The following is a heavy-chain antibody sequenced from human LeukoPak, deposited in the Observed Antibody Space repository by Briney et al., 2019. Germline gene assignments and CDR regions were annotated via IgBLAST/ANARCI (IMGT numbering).Heavy chain of an antibody. D-gene: IGHD3-22*01. CDR2: ISFDGSNE. V-gene: IGHV3-30*05. J-gene: IGHJ4*02. CDR3: ARDHYYDSSGLGY. Sequence: GGSLRLSCAASGFTFSSYSMNWVRQAPGKGLEWVAVISFDGSNEYYADSVKGRFTISRDNSKNTLYLQMNSLRPDDTAVYYCARDHYYDSSGLGYWGQGALVTVSS. CDR1: GFTFSSYS.